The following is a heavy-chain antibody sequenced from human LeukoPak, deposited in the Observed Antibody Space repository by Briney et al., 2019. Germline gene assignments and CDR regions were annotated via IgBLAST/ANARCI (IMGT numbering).Heavy chain of an antibody. V-gene: IGHV4-59*01. CDR2: IYYSGST. J-gene: IGHJ4*02. CDR1: GGSISSYY. Sequence: SETLSLTCTVSGGSISSYYWSWIRQPPGKGLEWIGYIYYSGSTNYNPSLKSRVTISVDTSKNQFSLKLGSATAADTAVYYCAREGLSLYYFDYWGQGALVTVSS. CDR3: AREGLSLYYFDY.